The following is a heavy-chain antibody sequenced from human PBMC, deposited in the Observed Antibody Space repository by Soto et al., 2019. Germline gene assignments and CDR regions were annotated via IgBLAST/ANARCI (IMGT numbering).Heavy chain of an antibody. J-gene: IGHJ6*02. Sequence: SVKVSCKASGGTFSSYAISWVRQAPGQGLEWMGGIIPIFGTANYAQKFQGRVTITADESTSTAYMELSSLRSEDTAVYYCASGSGYSGYEKPYGMDVWGQGTTVTVS. CDR1: GGTFSSYA. CDR2: IIPIFGTA. V-gene: IGHV1-69*13. D-gene: IGHD5-12*01. CDR3: ASGSGYSGYEKPYGMDV.